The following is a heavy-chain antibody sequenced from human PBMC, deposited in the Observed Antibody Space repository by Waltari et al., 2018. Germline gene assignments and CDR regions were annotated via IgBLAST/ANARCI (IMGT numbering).Heavy chain of an antibody. J-gene: IGHJ4*02. Sequence: QVQLVQSGAEVKKPGSSVKVSCKASGGNFNTYTFSWLRQAPGQGLEWMAGIVPIFDKSNYLQKLQGRVTITADESTSTLYLELKSLRSDDTAVYYCATGRRQYYFDFWGQGSLVTVSS. V-gene: IGHV1-69*12. CDR2: IVPIFDKS. CDR1: GGNFNTYT. CDR3: ATGRRQYYFDF.